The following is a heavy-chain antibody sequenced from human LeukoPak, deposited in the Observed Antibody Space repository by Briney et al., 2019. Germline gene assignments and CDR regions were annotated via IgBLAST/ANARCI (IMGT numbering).Heavy chain of an antibody. J-gene: IGHJ4*02. CDR1: GFTFSSYG. D-gene: IGHD2-21*02. CDR3: AKAFRMVTAILGFDY. V-gene: IGHV3-30*18. Sequence: SGRSLRLSCAASGFTFSSYGMHWVRQAPGKGLEWVAVISYDGSNKYYADSVKGRFTISRDNSKNTLYLQMNILRAEDTAVYYCAKAFRMVTAILGFDYWGQGTLVTVSS. CDR2: ISYDGSNK.